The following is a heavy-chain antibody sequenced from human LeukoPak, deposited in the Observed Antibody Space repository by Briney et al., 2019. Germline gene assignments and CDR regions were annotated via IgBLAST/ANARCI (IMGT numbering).Heavy chain of an antibody. CDR1: GFTFSSYW. J-gene: IGHJ6*03. V-gene: IGHV3-48*04. Sequence: PGGSLRLSCEASGFTFSSYWMSWVRQAPGKGLEWVSYISSSGSTIYYADSIKGRFTISRDNAKNSLYLQMNSLRAEDTAVYYCARTGVDYGIFYYMDVWGKGTTVTISS. CDR3: ARTGVDYGIFYYMDV. D-gene: IGHD4-17*01. CDR2: ISSSGSTI.